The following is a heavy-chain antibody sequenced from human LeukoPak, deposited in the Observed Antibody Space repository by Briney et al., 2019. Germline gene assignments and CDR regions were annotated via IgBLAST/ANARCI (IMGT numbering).Heavy chain of an antibody. Sequence: SGPTLVKPTQTLTLTCTFSGFSLSTSGVSVGWIRQPPGKALEWLALIYWDGDKRYSPSLKSRLTITKDTSKNQVVLTMTNMDPVDTATYYCARSYYYNSGDYWGQGTLVTVSS. CDR2: IYWDGDK. V-gene: IGHV2-5*02. D-gene: IGHD3-10*01. J-gene: IGHJ4*02. CDR3: ARSYYYNSGDY. CDR1: GFSLSTSGVS.